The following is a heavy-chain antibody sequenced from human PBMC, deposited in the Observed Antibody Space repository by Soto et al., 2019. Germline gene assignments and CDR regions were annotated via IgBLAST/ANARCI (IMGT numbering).Heavy chain of an antibody. Sequence: SETLSLTCAVYGGSFSGYYWSWIRQPPGKGLEWIGEINHSGSTNYNPSLKSRVTISVDTSKNQFSLKLSSVTAADTAVYYCAGSLRGVIIPDAGRSSHFDYWGQGTLVTVSS. CDR2: INHSGST. CDR1: GGSFSGYY. CDR3: AGSLRGVIIPDAGRSSHFDY. J-gene: IGHJ4*02. V-gene: IGHV4-34*01. D-gene: IGHD3-10*01.